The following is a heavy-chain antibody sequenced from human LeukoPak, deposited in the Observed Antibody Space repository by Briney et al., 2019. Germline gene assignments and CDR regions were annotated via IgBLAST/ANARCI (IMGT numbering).Heavy chain of an antibody. CDR3: ARGRSSWYFHYYYGMDV. D-gene: IGHD6-13*01. V-gene: IGHV4-61*01. Sequence: SETLSLTCTVSGGSVSSGSYYWSWIRQPPGKGLGWFGNFYYSGSTNYNPSLKSRVTISVDTSKNQFSLKLSSVTAADTAVYYCARGRSSWYFHYYYGMDVWGQGTTVTVSS. CDR2: FYYSGST. CDR1: GGSVSSGSYY. J-gene: IGHJ6*02.